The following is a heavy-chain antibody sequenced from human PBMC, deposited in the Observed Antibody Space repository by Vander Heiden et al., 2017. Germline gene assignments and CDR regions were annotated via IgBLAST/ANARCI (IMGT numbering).Heavy chain of an antibody. CDR1: GGTFSSYA. J-gene: IGHJ6*02. CDR3: ARGGCSSTSCYEALGDYYYGMDV. D-gene: IGHD2-2*01. CDR2: IIPIFGTA. Sequence: QVQLVQSGAEVTKPGSSVKVSCKASGGTFSSYAISWVRQAPGQGLEWMGGIIPIFGTANYAQKFQGRVTITADESTSTAYMELSSLRSEDTAVYYCARGGCSSTSCYEALGDYYYGMDVWGQGTTVTVSS. V-gene: IGHV1-69*01.